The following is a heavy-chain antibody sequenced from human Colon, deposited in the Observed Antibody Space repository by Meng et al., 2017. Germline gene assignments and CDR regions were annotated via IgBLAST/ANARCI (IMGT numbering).Heavy chain of an antibody. CDR2: INHSGST. D-gene: IGHD4-17*01. Sequence: SETLSLTCAVYGGSFSGYYWSWIRQPPGKGLEWIGEINHSGSTNYNPSLKSRVTISVDTSKNQFSLKLSSVTAADTAVYYCASYTTTVTTARYAFDIWGQGKMV. CDR3: ASYTTTVTTARYAFDI. V-gene: IGHV4-34*01. J-gene: IGHJ3*02. CDR1: GGSFSGYY.